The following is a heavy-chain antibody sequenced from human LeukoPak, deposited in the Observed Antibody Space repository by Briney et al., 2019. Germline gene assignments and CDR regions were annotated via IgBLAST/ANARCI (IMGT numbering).Heavy chain of an antibody. V-gene: IGHV3-43*02. D-gene: IGHD3-10*01. CDR1: GFNFDEYP. CDR3: AKFYGSGTYYNNYFDY. CDR2: INGNGGST. Sequence: GGSLRLSCAASGFNFDEYPVHWVRQAPGKGLEWVAAINGNGGSTDYGDSVKGRCTISRDNTKNSLFLQMNSLRTEDTALYYCAKFYGSGTYYNNYFDYWGQGALVTVSS. J-gene: IGHJ4*02.